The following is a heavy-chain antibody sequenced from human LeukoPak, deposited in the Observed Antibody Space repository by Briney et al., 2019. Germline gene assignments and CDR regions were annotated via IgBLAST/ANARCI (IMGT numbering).Heavy chain of an antibody. V-gene: IGHV3-53*01. CDR1: GFTVSSKY. D-gene: IGHD3-10*01. J-gene: IGHJ4*02. CDR3: ATGYYFGSGSYGYLDY. Sequence: GGSLRLSCAASGFTVSSKYMSWVRQTPGKGLQWVALIYSSGDTYTADSVKGRFTISRDNSENRLYLQMDSLRAEDTAVYYCATGYYFGSGSYGYLDYWGQGTLVTVSS. CDR2: IYSSGDT.